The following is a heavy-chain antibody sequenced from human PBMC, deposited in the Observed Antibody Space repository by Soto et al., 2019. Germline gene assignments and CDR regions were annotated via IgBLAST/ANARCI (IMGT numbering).Heavy chain of an antibody. V-gene: IGHV4-59*01. CDR3: ARDRKSGYDYGY. CDR2: IYYSGST. D-gene: IGHD5-12*01. J-gene: IGHJ4*02. CDR1: GGSISSYY. Sequence: SETLSLTCTVSGGSISSYYWSWIRQPPGKGLEWIGYIYYSGSTNYNPSLKSRVTISVDTSKNQFSLKLSSVTAADTAVYYCARDRKSGYDYGYWGQGTLVTVSS.